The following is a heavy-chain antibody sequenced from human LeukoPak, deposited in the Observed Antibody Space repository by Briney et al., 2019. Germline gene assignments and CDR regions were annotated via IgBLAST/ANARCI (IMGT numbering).Heavy chain of an antibody. D-gene: IGHD1-7*01. CDR2: IYYSGST. Sequence: SETLSLTCTVSGGSISSYYRSWIRQPPGKGLEWIGYIYYSGSTNYNPSLKSRVTISVDTSKNQFSLKLSSVTAADTAVYYCARGEWNYEFDYWGQGTLVTVSS. CDR1: GGSISSYY. V-gene: IGHV4-59*01. J-gene: IGHJ4*02. CDR3: ARGEWNYEFDY.